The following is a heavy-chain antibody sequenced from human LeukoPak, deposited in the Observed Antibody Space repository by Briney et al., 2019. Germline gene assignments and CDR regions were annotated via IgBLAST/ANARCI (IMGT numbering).Heavy chain of an antibody. CDR3: ARKVAVAMDLDY. D-gene: IGHD5-18*01. Sequence: PGGSLRLSCEASGFAFSNYAMSWVRQAPGTRMEWVSRITSSGGTTYDVDSVKGRFTVSRDNSRNTLYLQMNGLRAEDTAVYYCARKVAVAMDLDYWGKGTLVTVSS. J-gene: IGHJ4*02. CDR2: ITSSGGTT. CDR1: GFAFSNYA. V-gene: IGHV3-23*01.